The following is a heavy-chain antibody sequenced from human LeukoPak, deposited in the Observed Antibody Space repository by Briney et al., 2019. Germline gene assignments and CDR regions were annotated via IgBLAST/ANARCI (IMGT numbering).Heavy chain of an antibody. CDR3: ARLRAYYYDSSGYYNFDF. D-gene: IGHD3-22*01. V-gene: IGHV4-59*01. J-gene: IGHJ4*02. Sequence: SETLSLTCTVSGGSISSYYWSWIRQPPGKGLEWIGYIYYSGSTNYNPSLKSRVTISVDTSKNQFSLKLSSVTAADTAVYYCARLRAYYYDSSGYYNFDFWGQGTLVTVSS. CDR2: IYYSGST. CDR1: GGSISSYY.